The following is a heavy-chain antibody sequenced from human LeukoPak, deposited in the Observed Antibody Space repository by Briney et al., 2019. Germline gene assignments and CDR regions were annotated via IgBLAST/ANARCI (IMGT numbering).Heavy chain of an antibody. V-gene: IGHV3-7*01. J-gene: IGHJ4*02. D-gene: IGHD6-13*01. CDR1: GFTFSSFW. Sequence: GGSLRLSCAATGFTFSSFWMSWVRQAPGKRLEWVANIKQDGSEKYYIDSVKGRFTISRDNAKMSLDLQMNSLRAEDTALYYCATTGHSSSWYYFDYWGRGTLVTVSS. CDR3: ATTGHSSSWYYFDY. CDR2: IKQDGSEK.